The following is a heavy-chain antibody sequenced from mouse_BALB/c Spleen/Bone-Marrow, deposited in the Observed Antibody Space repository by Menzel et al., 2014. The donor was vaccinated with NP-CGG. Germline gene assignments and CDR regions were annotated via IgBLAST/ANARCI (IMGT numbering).Heavy chain of an antibody. D-gene: IGHD2-4*01. CDR2: ISSGGNT. V-gene: IGHV5-6-5*01. Sequence: DVHLVESGGGLVKPGGSLKLSCAASGFTFSSYAMSWVRQTPEKRLEWVASISSGGNTYYPDSMKGRFTISRDNARNILYLQMSSLRSEDTAMYYCARGGELRPWFAYWGQGTLVTVSA. CDR3: ARGGELRPWFAY. J-gene: IGHJ3*01. CDR1: GFTFSSYA.